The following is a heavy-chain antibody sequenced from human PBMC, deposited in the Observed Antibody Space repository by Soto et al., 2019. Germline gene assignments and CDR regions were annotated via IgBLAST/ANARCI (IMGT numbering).Heavy chain of an antibody. J-gene: IGHJ4*02. CDR3: ARYCGGDCPTFDY. CDR2: IWYDGSQK. CDR1: GFTFSTYG. D-gene: IGHD2-21*02. Sequence: QVQLVESGGGVVQPGRSLRLSCAASGFTFSTYGVHWVRQAPGKGLEWVAVIWYDGSQKYYVDSVKGRFTISRDNSKHTVYLQMNSLRVEDMAVYYCARYCGGDCPTFDYWGQGTLVTVSS. V-gene: IGHV3-33*01.